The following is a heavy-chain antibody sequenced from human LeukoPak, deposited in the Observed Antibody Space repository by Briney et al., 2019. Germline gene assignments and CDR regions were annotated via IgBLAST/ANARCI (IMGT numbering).Heavy chain of an antibody. Sequence: SETLSLTCTVSGGSISSGYYWGWLRQPPGKGLEWIGSIYHSGSTYYNPSLKSQVTISVDTSKNQFSLKLTSVTAADTAVYYCARGYSSSWYLNWFDPWGQGTLVTVSS. CDR3: ARGYSSSWYLNWFDP. CDR1: GGSISSGYY. J-gene: IGHJ5*02. D-gene: IGHD6-13*01. V-gene: IGHV4-38-2*02. CDR2: IYHSGST.